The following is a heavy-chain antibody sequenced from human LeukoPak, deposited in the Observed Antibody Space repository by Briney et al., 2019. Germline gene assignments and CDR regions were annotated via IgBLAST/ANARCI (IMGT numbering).Heavy chain of an antibody. CDR3: ARDRVGSGWPRPYYFEI. V-gene: IGHV1-2*02. CDR1: GYTFTGYY. D-gene: IGHD6-19*01. J-gene: IGHJ4*02. CDR2: INPNTGAT. Sequence: GASVKVSCKPSGYTFTGYYLHWVRQAPGQGPEWVGWINPNTGATMYSQKFQGRVTMTRDTSVSTGYLELRSLRSDDSAVYYCARDRVGSGWPRPYYFEIWGQGTLVTVSS.